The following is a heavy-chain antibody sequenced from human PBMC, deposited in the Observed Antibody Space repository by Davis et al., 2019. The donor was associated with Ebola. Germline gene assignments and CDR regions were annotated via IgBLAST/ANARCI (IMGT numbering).Heavy chain of an antibody. V-gene: IGHV3-48*02. CDR3: ARRKVGNGRGAVDV. D-gene: IGHD3-10*02. J-gene: IGHJ6*02. Sequence: GESLKISCAASGLTFDDYAMHWVRQVPGKGMEWLSYIGGRSDNIHYADSVEGRFTISRDNAKDSLSLQIDGLRDDDTAVYYCARRKVGNGRGAVDVWGQGTTVTVSS. CDR1: GLTFDDYA. CDR2: IGGRSDNI.